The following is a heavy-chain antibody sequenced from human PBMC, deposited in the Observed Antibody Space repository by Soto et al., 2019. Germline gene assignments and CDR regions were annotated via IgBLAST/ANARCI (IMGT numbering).Heavy chain of an antibody. D-gene: IGHD3-22*01. CDR2: ISGSGGST. J-gene: IGHJ4*02. Sequence: GGSLRLSCAASGFTFSSYAMSWVRQAPGKGLEWVSAISGSGGSTYYADSVKGRFTISRDNSKNTLYLQMNSLRAEDTAVYYFSKDQPMYYYDSSGSFSPPYFDYWGQGTLVTVSS. CDR1: GFTFSSYA. V-gene: IGHV3-23*01. CDR3: SKDQPMYYYDSSGSFSPPYFDY.